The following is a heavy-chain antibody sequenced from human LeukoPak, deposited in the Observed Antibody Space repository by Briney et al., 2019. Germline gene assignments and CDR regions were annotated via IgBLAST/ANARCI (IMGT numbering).Heavy chain of an antibody. J-gene: IGHJ5*02. CDR1: GYTFTSYG. V-gene: IGHV1-18*01. D-gene: IGHD2-21*01. Sequence: ASVKVSCKASGYTFTSYGISWMRQAPGQGLEWMGWISAYNGNTNYAQKLQGRVTMTTDTSTSTAYMELRSLRSDDTAVYYCARNGGGYCSPNWFDPWGQGTLVTVSS. CDR3: ARNGGGYCSPNWFDP. CDR2: ISAYNGNT.